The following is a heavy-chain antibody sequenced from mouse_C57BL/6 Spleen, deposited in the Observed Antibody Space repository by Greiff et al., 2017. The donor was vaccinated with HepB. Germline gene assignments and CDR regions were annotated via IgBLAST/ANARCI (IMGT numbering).Heavy chain of an antibody. Sequence: VQLKESGPGLVKPSQSLSLTCSVTGYSITSGYYWNWIRQFPGNKLEWMGYISYDGSNNYNPSLKNRISITRDTSKNQFFLKLNSVTTEDTATYYCARAFYYDYDRYFDVWGTGTTVTVSS. D-gene: IGHD2-4*01. CDR2: ISYDGSN. J-gene: IGHJ1*03. CDR1: GYSITSGYY. V-gene: IGHV3-6*01. CDR3: ARAFYYDYDRYFDV.